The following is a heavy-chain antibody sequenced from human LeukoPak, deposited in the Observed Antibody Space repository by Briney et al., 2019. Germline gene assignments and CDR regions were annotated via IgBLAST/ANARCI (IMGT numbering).Heavy chain of an antibody. V-gene: IGHV1-2*02. CDR3: AREPTSRRDGYNVVCGH. Sequence: GASVKVSCKASGYTFTGYYMHWVRQAPGQGLEWMGWINPNSGGTNYAQKFQGRVTMTRDTSISTAYMELSRLRSDDTAVYYCAREPTSRRDGYNVVCGHWGQGTLVTVSS. CDR2: INPNSGGT. D-gene: IGHD5-24*01. CDR1: GYTFTGYY. J-gene: IGHJ4*02.